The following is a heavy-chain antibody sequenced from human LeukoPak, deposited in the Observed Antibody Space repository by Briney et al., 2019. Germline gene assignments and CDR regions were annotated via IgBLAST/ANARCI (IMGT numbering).Heavy chain of an antibody. J-gene: IGHJ4*02. V-gene: IGHV3-23*01. CDR3: AKDRGPTRWYFDY. D-gene: IGHD3-10*01. Sequence: GGSLRLSCAASGFTFSSYAMSWVRQAPGKGLEWVSAFSGSGGYTYYADSVKGRFTISRDNSKNTLYLQMNSLRAEDTAVYYCAKDRGPTRWYFDYWGQGTLVTVSS. CDR2: FSGSGGYT. CDR1: GFTFSSYA.